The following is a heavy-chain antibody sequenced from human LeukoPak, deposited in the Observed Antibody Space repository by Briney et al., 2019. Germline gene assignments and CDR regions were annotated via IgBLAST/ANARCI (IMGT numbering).Heavy chain of an antibody. D-gene: IGHD3-9*01. CDR2: INHSGST. Sequence: PSETLSLTCAVYGGSFSGYYWSWIRQSPGKGLEWIGEINHSGSTNYNPSLKSRVTISVDTSKNQFSLKLSSVTAADTAVYYCARLPVLRYFDWSILGFGFDYWGQGTLVTVSS. V-gene: IGHV4-34*01. CDR3: ARLPVLRYFDWSILGFGFDY. CDR1: GGSFSGYY. J-gene: IGHJ4*02.